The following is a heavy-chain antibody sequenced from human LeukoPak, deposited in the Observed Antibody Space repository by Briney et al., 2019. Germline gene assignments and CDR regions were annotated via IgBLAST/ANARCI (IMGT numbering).Heavy chain of an antibody. D-gene: IGHD2-2*01. CDR2: IYTSGST. CDR3: ARDGEYCSSASCLFTAFDI. CDR1: GGSISSGSYY. V-gene: IGHV4-61*02. Sequence: SETLSLTCTVSGGSISSGSYYWSWIRQPAGKGLEWIGRIYTSGSTNYNPSLKSRVTISVDTSKNQFSLKLSSVTAADTAVYYCARDGEYCSSASCLFTAFDIWGQGTMVTVSS. J-gene: IGHJ3*02.